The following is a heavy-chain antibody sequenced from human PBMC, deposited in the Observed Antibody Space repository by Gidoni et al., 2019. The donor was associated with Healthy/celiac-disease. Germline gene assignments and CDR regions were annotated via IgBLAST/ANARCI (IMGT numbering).Heavy chain of an antibody. D-gene: IGHD1-26*01. CDR2: IIPIFGTA. J-gene: IGHJ3*02. CDR3: ARGPRELPYPFDI. CDR1: GVTFSSYA. V-gene: IGHV1-69*06. Sequence: QVQLVQSVAEVKNPGSSVQVSCKSSGVTFSSYAISWVRQAPGQGLEWMGGIIPIFGTANYEQKFQGRVTITADKSTRTAYMEMSSLRSEDTAVYYCARGPRELPYPFDIWGQGTMVTVSS.